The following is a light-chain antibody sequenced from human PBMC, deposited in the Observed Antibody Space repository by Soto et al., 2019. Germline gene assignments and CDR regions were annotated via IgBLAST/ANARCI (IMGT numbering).Light chain of an antibody. CDR1: QDVADY. Sequence: DIQLTQSPSSVSASVGDRVTIXXQASQDVADYLNWYQQKPGEAPERXRDSASHLQRGVPSMFSGSGAGTEFTLTINSLQADDFATYYCQQHNSFSITFGQGTRLEI. J-gene: IGKJ5*01. CDR2: SAS. V-gene: IGKV1-17*01. CDR3: QQHNSFSIT.